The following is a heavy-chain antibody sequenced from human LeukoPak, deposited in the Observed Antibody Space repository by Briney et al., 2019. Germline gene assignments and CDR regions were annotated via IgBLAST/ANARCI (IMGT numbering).Heavy chain of an antibody. Sequence: GGSLRLSCATSGFSFSSNSVNWVRQAPGKGVEWVSAISGSGGSTYYAEYVKGRFTISRDNSKNTLYLQMNRLRAEDTAVYYCAKDLRPYCSGGSCYVAFDIWGQGTMVTVSS. CDR3: AKDLRPYCSGGSCYVAFDI. J-gene: IGHJ3*02. D-gene: IGHD2-15*01. V-gene: IGHV3-23*01. CDR1: GFSFSSNS. CDR2: ISGSGGST.